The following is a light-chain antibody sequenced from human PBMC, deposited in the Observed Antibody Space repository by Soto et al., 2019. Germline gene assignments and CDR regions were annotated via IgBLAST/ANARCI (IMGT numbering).Light chain of an antibody. CDR1: QGISSW. CDR3: QQLNDSPPIT. V-gene: IGKV1-12*01. J-gene: IGKJ5*01. Sequence: DIQMTQSPSSVSASVGDRVTITCRSSQGISSWLAWYQQTPGKAPKLLIYGAYTLQSGVPSRFSGSGSGTEFSLTISSLQPEDFATYYCQQLNDSPPITFGQGTRLEI. CDR2: GAY.